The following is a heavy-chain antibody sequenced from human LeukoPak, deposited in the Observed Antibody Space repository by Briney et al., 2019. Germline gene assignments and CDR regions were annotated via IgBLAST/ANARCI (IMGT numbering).Heavy chain of an antibody. Sequence: ASVKVSCKASGFTFTNYNMHWVRQAPGQGLEWMGIINPSGGSTNYAQNFQARVTMTRYTSTSTVYMELSSLRSEDTAVYYCARVRDGYNDAYDIWGQGTMVTVPS. D-gene: IGHD5-24*01. V-gene: IGHV1-46*01. CDR3: ARVRDGYNDAYDI. CDR1: GFTFTNYN. CDR2: INPSGGST. J-gene: IGHJ3*02.